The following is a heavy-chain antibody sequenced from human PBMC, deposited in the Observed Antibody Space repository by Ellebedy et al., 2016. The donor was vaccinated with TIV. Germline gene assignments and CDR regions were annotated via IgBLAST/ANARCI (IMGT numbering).Heavy chain of an antibody. CDR3: AKDRTPGDGYWVFDF. D-gene: IGHD5-18*01. Sequence: GESLKISCAASGFSFSSYAMSLVRQAPGKGLEWVSGIVGSGGSRYADSVKGRFTISRDNSKSTLDLQMSNLRAEDTAVYYCAKDRTPGDGYWVFDFWGQGTLVTVST. CDR2: IVGSGGSR. CDR1: GFSFSSYA. J-gene: IGHJ4*02. V-gene: IGHV3-23*01.